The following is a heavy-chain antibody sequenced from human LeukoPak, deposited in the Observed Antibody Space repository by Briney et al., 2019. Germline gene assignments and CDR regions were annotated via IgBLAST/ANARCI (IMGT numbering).Heavy chain of an antibody. CDR3: ARVRLADERAWAY. V-gene: IGHV1-2*02. D-gene: IGHD3-3*02. CDR2: ITPKSGDT. Sequence: ASVKVSCKASGYTFSYFYIHWVRRAPGQGLEYVGWITPKSGDTYSPQRFQGRVTMTRDASISTAYMELSSLRSDDTAVYFCARVRLADERAWAYWGQGTLVTVSS. J-gene: IGHJ4*02. CDR1: GYTFSYFY.